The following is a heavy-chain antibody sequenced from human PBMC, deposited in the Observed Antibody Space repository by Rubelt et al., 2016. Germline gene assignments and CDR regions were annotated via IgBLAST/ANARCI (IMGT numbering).Heavy chain of an antibody. CDR2: IKSKTDGGTT. V-gene: IGHV3-15*07. D-gene: IGHD3-22*01. CDR3: TTVIFAYYYDGSGPGY. J-gene: IGHJ4*02. Sequence: GKGLEWVGRIKSKTDGGTTDYAAPVKGRFTISRDDSKNTLYLQMNSLKTEDTAVYYCTTVIFAYYYDGSGPGYWGQGTLVTVSS.